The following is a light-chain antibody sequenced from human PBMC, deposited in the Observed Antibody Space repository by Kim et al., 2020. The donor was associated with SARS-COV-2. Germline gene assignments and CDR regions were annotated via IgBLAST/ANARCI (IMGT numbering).Light chain of an antibody. CDR1: QSVSSN. J-gene: IGKJ2*01. CDR2: GAS. Sequence: SAHPGGGATPSSRSSQSVSSNLAWYQKKPGQAPRLVIYGASTRAAGVPARFSGSVSGAEFTLTISNLQPEDCAVYYCQQYNKWMYTFGQGTKLEI. CDR3: QQYNKWMYT. V-gene: IGKV3D-15*01.